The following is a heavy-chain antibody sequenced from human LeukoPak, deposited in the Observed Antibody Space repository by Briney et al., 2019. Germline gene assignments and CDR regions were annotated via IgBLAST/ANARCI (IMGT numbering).Heavy chain of an antibody. J-gene: IGHJ6*03. D-gene: IGHD3-3*01. CDR1: GYTLTELS. CDR2: FDPEDGET. V-gene: IGHV1-24*01. Sequence: ASVKVSCKVSGYTLTELSMHWVRQAPGKGLEWMGGFDPEDGETIYAQKFQGRVTMTEDTSTDTAYMELSSLRSEDTAVYCCATIASLDFWSGEMNYYYYYMDVWGKGTTVTVSS. CDR3: ATIASLDFWSGEMNYYYYYMDV.